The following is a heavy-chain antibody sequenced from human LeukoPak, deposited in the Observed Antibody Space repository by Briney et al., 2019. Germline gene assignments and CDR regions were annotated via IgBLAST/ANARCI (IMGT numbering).Heavy chain of an antibody. CDR2: INPDGTTT. J-gene: IGHJ4*02. V-gene: IGHV3-74*01. Sequence: GGSLRLSCAASGFTLSNYWMHWVRQTPGKGLVLVSHINPDGTTTDYAGAVKGRFTFSRDNAKNTLYLQMNNLRVDDSAVYYCSRVGGSSDFDSWGQGTLVTVSS. CDR3: SRVGGSSDFDS. CDR1: GFTLSNYW. D-gene: IGHD6-6*01.